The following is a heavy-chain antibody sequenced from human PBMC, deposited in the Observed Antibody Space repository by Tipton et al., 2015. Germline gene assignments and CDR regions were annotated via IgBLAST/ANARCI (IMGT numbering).Heavy chain of an antibody. CDR3: ARDLERRYGMDV. V-gene: IGHV4-34*01. D-gene: IGHD1-1*01. Sequence: TLSLTCAVYGGSFSGYFWTWIRQPPGKGLEWIGEINHSGSTNYNPSLTSRVTISVDTSKNQFSLKLNSVTAADTAVYYCARDLERRYGMDVWGQGTTVIVSS. CDR1: GGSFSGYF. CDR2: INHSGST. J-gene: IGHJ6*02.